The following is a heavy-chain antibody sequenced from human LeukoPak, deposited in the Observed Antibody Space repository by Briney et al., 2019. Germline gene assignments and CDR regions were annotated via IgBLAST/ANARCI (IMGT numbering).Heavy chain of an antibody. CDR1: GFTFSNNA. J-gene: IGHJ4*02. D-gene: IGHD3-10*01. CDR2: ISYDGSNK. CDR3: ARDLYSFGSGTGTMDYFDY. Sequence: GGSLRLSCAASGFTFSNNAMHWVRQAPGKGLEWVAVISYDGSNKYYGDSVKGRFTISRDNSKNTLYLQMNSLRREDTAVYYCARDLYSFGSGTGTMDYFDYWGQGTLVTVSS. V-gene: IGHV3-30-3*01.